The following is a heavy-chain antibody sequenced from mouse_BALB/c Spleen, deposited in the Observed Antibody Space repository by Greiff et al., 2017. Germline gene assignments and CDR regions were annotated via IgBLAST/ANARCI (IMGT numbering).Heavy chain of an antibody. CDR1: GFNIKDTY. J-gene: IGHJ3*01. V-gene: IGHV14-3*02. Sequence: VHVKQSGAELVKPGASVKLSCTASGFNIKDTYMHWVKQRPEQGLEWIGRIDPANGNTKYDPKFQGKATITADTSSNTAYLQLSSLTSEDTAVYYCAREGDYDYDDGFAYWGQGTLVTVSA. CDR3: AREGDYDYDDGFAY. CDR2: IDPANGNT. D-gene: IGHD2-4*01.